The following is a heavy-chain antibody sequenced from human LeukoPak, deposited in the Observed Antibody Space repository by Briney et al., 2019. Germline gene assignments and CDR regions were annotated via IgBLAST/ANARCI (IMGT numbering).Heavy chain of an antibody. CDR3: TRDLMDYDVSTGLHHYYMDV. V-gene: IGHV3-74*01. D-gene: IGHD3-9*01. Sequence: GGSLRLSCVASGFTFSSYWMHWVRRDPRKGLVWVSRINGDGRNINYADSVRGRFTISRDNAKNTLYLRMNTLRVEDTAVYYCTRDLMDYDVSTGLHHYYMDVWGQGTTVTVSS. CDR1: GFTFSSYW. J-gene: IGHJ6*02. CDR2: INGDGRNI.